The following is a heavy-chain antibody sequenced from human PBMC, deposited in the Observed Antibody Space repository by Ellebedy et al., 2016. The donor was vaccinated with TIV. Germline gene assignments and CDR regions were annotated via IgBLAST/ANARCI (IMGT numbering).Heavy chain of an antibody. Sequence: GESLKISCAASGFSSTSYTMHWVRRAPGKGLEWVAVISNDGVTKYYADSVKGRFPISRDTSKNTLFLQMDSLRVEDTAVYYCARQETRGICLIDSWGQGTLVTVSS. CDR1: GFSSTSYT. J-gene: IGHJ4*02. V-gene: IGHV3-30-3*01. D-gene: IGHD1-7*01. CDR2: ISNDGVTK. CDR3: ARQETRGICLIDS.